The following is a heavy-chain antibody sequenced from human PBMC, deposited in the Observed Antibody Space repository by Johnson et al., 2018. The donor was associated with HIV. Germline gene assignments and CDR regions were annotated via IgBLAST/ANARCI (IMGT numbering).Heavy chain of an antibody. V-gene: IGHV3-30-3*01. J-gene: IGHJ3*02. CDR3: AKDRSWGSWNAFDI. Sequence: QVQLVESGGGVVQAGRSLRLSCAASGFTFSSYAMHWVRQAPGKGLEWVAIISYDGSNKYYADSGKGRFTVSRDNSKNTLFLHMNSLRGEDTAVYYCAKDRSWGSWNAFDIWGQGTMVTVSP. CDR1: GFTFSSYA. CDR2: ISYDGSNK. D-gene: IGHD7-27*01.